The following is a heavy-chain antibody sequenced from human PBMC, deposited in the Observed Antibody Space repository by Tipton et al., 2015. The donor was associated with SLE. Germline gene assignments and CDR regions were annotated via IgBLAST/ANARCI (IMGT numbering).Heavy chain of an antibody. D-gene: IGHD6-13*01. CDR3: ARSGIAAVPSDAFDI. Sequence: TLSLTCTVSGGSTSSYYWSWMRQPAGKGLEWIGRIYTSGSTDYNPSLKSRVTMSVDPSKNQFSLKLNSVTAADTAVYYCARSGIAAVPSDAFDIWGQGTMVTVSS. V-gene: IGHV4-4*07. CDR2: IYTSGST. J-gene: IGHJ3*02. CDR1: GGSTSSYY.